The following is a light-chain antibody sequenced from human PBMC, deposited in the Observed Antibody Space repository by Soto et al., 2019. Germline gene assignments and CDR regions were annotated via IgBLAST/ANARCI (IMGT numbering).Light chain of an antibody. CDR1: HSISTN. CDR3: QQYGSSPT. J-gene: IGKJ5*01. V-gene: IGKV3-20*01. CDR2: GAS. Sequence: EIIMTQSPATLSVSPGEGATLSCRTSHSISTNLAWYQHKRGQSPRLLIYGASSRATGIPDRFSGSGSGTDFTLTISRLEPEDFAVYYCQQYGSSPTFGQGTRLEIK.